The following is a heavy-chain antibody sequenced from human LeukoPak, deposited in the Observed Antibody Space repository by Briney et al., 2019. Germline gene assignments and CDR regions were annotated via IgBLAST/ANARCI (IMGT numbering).Heavy chain of an antibody. V-gene: IGHV4-31*03. CDR2: IYYSGST. J-gene: IGHJ4*02. CDR3: ARGRELGYCSSTSCRIHYFDY. Sequence: PSETLSLTCTVSGGSISSGGYYWSWIRQNPGKGLEWIGHIYYSGSTYYNPSLKSRVTISVDTSKNQFSLKLSSVTAADTAVYYCARGRELGYCSSTSCRIHYFDYWGQGTLVTVSS. D-gene: IGHD2-2*01. CDR1: GGSISSGGYY.